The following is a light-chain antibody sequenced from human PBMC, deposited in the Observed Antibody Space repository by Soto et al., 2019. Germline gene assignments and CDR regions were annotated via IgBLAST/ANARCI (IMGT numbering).Light chain of an antibody. Sequence: EIVMTQSPAILSVSPGERATLSCSASPSVSSSIAWYQQKPGQAPRLLIYDASTRATGIPARFSGSGSGTEFTLTISTLQSEDFAVYYCQQYIDWPYTFGQGTKLEIK. CDR2: DAS. J-gene: IGKJ2*01. CDR1: PSVSSS. CDR3: QQYIDWPYT. V-gene: IGKV3-15*01.